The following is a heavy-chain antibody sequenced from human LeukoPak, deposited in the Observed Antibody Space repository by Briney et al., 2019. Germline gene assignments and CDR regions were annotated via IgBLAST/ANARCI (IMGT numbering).Heavy chain of an antibody. D-gene: IGHD6-6*01. V-gene: IGHV3-53*01. CDR2: IYSDNT. CDR3: ARGEYSRDYYYYMDV. J-gene: IGHJ6*03. CDR1: GFTVSSNS. Sequence: GGSLRLSCTVSGFTVSSNSMSWVRRAPGKGLEWVSFIYSDNTHYSDSVKGRFTISRDNSKNTLYLQMNSLRAEDTAVYYCARGEYSRDYYYYMDVWGKGTTVTVSS.